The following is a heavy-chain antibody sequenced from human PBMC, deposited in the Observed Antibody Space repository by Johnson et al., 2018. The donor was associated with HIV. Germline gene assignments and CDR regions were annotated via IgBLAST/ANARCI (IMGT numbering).Heavy chain of an antibody. CDR2: IKQYGSEK. V-gene: IGHV3-7*01. J-gene: IGHJ3*02. Sequence: VQLVESGGGLVQPGGSLRLSCAASGFSFSRYWMSWVRQAPGKGLEWVPNIKQYGSEKYYVDSVKGRFTISRDNSKNTLYLQMNSLRAEDTAVYYCAKVAQGVDDAFDIWGQGTMVTVSS. CDR3: AKVAQGVDDAFDI. CDR1: GFSFSRYW. D-gene: IGHD3-10*01.